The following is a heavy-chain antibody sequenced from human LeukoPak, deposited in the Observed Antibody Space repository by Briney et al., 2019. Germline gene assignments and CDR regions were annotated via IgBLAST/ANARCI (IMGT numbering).Heavy chain of an antibody. J-gene: IGHJ4*02. D-gene: IGHD3-9*01. CDR3: AADGDILTGYYKFDY. CDR2: IVVGSGKT. CDR1: GFTFSSSA. V-gene: IGHV1-58*01. Sequence: GASVKVSCKASGFTFSSSAVQWVRQARGQRLEWIGWIVVGSGKTNYAQKFQERVTITRDMSTNTAYMELSSLRSEDTAVYYCAADGDILTGYYKFDYWGQGTLVTVSS.